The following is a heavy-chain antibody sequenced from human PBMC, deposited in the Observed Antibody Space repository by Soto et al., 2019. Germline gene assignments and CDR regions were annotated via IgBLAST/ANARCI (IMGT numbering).Heavy chain of an antibody. V-gene: IGHV4-4*07. J-gene: IGHJ5*02. Sequence: SETLSLTCTVSGGSISSYYWSWIRQPAGKGLEWIGRIYTSGSTNYNPSLKSRVTMSVDTSKNQFSLKLSSVTAADTAVYYCAREGVYYGRNWFDPWGQGTLVTVSS. D-gene: IGHD3-10*01. CDR2: IYTSGST. CDR1: GGSISSYY. CDR3: AREGVYYGRNWFDP.